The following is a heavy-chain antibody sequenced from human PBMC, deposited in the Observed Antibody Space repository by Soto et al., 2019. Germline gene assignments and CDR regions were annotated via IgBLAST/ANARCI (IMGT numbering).Heavy chain of an antibody. CDR2: IIPILGIA. CDR3: ARDMVVLGDRPTDAFDI. CDR1: GGTFSSYT. V-gene: IGHV1-69*04. D-gene: IGHD3-10*01. J-gene: IGHJ3*02. Sequence: ASVKVSCKASGGTFSSYTISWVRQAPGQGLEWMGRIIPILGIANYAQKFQGRVTITADKSTSTAYMELSSLRSEDTAVYYCARDMVVLGDRPTDAFDIWGQGTMVTVSS.